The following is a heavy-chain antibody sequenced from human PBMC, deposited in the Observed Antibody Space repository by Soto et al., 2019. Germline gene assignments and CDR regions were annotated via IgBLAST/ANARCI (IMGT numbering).Heavy chain of an antibody. CDR2: ISSSSSTI. Sequence: EVQLVESGGGLVHPGGSLRLSWAASGFPFSSYRMNWVGKAPGTGLEGVSYISSSSSTISYADSVKGRFTISRDNAKNSLYLQMNSLRDEDTAVYYCARDLGQWLVQNWFDPWGQGTLVTVSS. D-gene: IGHD6-19*01. V-gene: IGHV3-48*02. CDR3: ARDLGQWLVQNWFDP. CDR1: GFPFSSYR. J-gene: IGHJ5*02.